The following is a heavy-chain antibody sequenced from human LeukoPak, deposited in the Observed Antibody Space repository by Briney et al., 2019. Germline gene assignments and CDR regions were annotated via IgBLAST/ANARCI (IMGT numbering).Heavy chain of an antibody. Sequence: PSETLSLTCAVYGGSFSGYYWSWIRQPPGKGLEWIGYIYYSGSTKYNPSLKSRVTISVDTSKNQFSLKVSSVTAADTAVYYCAKGGASSQWFDPWGQGTLVTVSS. CDR3: AKGGASSQWFDP. J-gene: IGHJ5*02. D-gene: IGHD2-2*01. CDR1: GGSFSGYY. V-gene: IGHV4-59*01. CDR2: IYYSGST.